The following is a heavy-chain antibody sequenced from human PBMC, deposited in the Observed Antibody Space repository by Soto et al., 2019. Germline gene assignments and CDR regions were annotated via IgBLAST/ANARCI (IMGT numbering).Heavy chain of an antibody. V-gene: IGHV1-8*01. CDR1: GYTFTSYD. D-gene: IGHD1-20*01. CDR3: ARGRITGTPSGYYYYMDV. Sequence: ASVKVSCKASGYTFTSYDITWVRQATGQGLEWMGWMNPNSGNTGYAQKFQGRATMTRNTSISTAYMELSSLRSEDTAVYYCARGRITGTPSGYYYYMDVWGKGTTVTVSS. J-gene: IGHJ6*03. CDR2: MNPNSGNT.